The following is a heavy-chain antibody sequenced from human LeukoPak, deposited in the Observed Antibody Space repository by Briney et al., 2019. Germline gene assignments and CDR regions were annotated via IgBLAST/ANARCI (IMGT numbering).Heavy chain of an antibody. V-gene: IGHV3-74*01. CDR1: GFTFSRNS. CDR2: INTDGSTT. J-gene: IGHJ4*02. CDR3: ARVPVGSYSFDY. D-gene: IGHD1-26*01. Sequence: GGSLRLSCAASGFTFSRNSMNWVRQAPGKGLVWVSRINTDGSTTSYVDSVKGRFTISRDNTKNTLYLHMNSLRAEDTAVYYCARVPVGSYSFDYWGQGTLVTVSS.